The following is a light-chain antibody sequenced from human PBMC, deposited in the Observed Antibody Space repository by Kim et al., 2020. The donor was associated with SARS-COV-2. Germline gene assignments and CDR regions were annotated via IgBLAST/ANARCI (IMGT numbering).Light chain of an antibody. CDR2: GGA. CDR1: QSFSGSY. J-gene: IGKJ2*01. V-gene: IGKV3-20*01. Sequence: EIVLTQSPGTLSLSPGERVTLSCRASQSFSGSYLAWYQQKPGQAPRLLIYGGANRATGIPDRFSGSASGTDFSLTINRLEPEDSAVYYCQQYDYSPPYTFGQGTKLEI. CDR3: QQYDYSPPYT.